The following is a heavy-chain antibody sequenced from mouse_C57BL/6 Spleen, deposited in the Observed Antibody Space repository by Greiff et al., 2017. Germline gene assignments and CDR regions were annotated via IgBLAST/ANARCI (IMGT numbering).Heavy chain of an antibody. V-gene: IGHV1-54*01. CDR2: INPGSGGT. D-gene: IGHD1-1*01. CDR1: GYAFTNYL. J-gene: IGHJ2*01. Sequence: VQLQQSGAELVRPGTSVKVSCKASGYAFTNYLIEWVKQRPGQGLEWIGVINPGSGGTNYNEKFKGKATLTADKSASTAYMQLSSLTSEDSAVYFCARIPPFTTVVATEYFDYWGQGTTLTVSS. CDR3: ARIPPFTTVVATEYFDY.